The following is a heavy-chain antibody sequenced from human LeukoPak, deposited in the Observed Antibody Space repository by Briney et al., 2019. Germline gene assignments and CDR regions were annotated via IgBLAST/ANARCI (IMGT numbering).Heavy chain of an antibody. CDR1: GGSISSSSYH. V-gene: IGHV4-39*07. D-gene: IGHD5-24*01. CDR2: IYYSGST. J-gene: IGHJ4*02. CDR3: ARVIRDGYNSYYFDY. Sequence: SETLSLTCTVSGGSISSSSYHWGWIRQPPGKGLEWIGSIYYSGSTYYNPSLKSRVTVLVDTSKNQFSLKLSSVTAADTAVYYCARVIRDGYNSYYFDYWGQGTLVTVSS.